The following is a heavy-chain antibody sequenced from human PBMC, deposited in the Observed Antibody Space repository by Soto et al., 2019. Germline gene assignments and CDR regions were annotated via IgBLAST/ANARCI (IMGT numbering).Heavy chain of an antibody. J-gene: IGHJ6*03. V-gene: IGHV3-9*01. Sequence: EVQLVESGGDLVQPGGSLRLSCAASGFTFDDYAMHWVRQVPGKGLEWVSGINWDSDTIAYAASVRGRFTISRDNAKNSQYLQMNSRRPEDTALYYCAKDFHTNMALMDVGGKGPTVTVSS. CDR3: AKDFHTNMALMDV. CDR1: GFTFDDYA. D-gene: IGHD3-10*01. CDR2: INWDSDTI.